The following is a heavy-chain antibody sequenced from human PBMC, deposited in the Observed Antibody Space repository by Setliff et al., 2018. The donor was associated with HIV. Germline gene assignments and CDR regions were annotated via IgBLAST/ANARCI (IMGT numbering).Heavy chain of an antibody. J-gene: IGHJ4*02. D-gene: IGHD3-10*01. CDR2: VSSSSRYI. CDR1: GFTFSSYS. CDR3: ARKPRDGYYIDY. Sequence: GGSLRLSCAASGFTFSSYSMNWVRQAPGKGLEWVSSVSSSSRYIYHADSVQGRFTISRDNAKNSLYLQMNSLRAEDTAVYYCARKPRDGYYIDYWGQGTLVTVSS. V-gene: IGHV3-21*01.